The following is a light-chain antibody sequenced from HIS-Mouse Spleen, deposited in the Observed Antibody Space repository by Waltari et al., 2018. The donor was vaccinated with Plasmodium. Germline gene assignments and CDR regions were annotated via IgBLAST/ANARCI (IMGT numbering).Light chain of an antibody. CDR3: QQYNNWPPFT. CDR1: QGISSY. Sequence: AIRMTQSPSSFSASTGDRVTITCRASQGISSYLAWYQQKPGKAPKLLIYAASTLQSGVPSRFSGSGSGTDFTLTISCLQSEDFATYYCQQYNNWPPFTFGPGTKVDIK. J-gene: IGKJ3*01. V-gene: IGKV1-8*01. CDR2: AAS.